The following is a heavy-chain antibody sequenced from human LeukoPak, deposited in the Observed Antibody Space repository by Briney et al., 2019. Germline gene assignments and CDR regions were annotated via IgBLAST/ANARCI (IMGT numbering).Heavy chain of an antibody. CDR1: GFTFSSCW. Sequence: GGSLRLSCAASGFTFSSCWMSWVRQAPGKGLEWVANIKQDGSEKYYVDSVKGRFTISRDNAKNSLYLQMNSLRAEDTAVYYCARAYCGGDCYSDYWGQGTLVTVSS. D-gene: IGHD2-21*02. CDR2: IKQDGSEK. V-gene: IGHV3-7*04. CDR3: ARAYCGGDCYSDY. J-gene: IGHJ4*02.